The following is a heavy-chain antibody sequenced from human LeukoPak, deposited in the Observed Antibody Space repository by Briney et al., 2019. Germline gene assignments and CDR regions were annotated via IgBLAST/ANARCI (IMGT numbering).Heavy chain of an antibody. CDR1: GYTLTSYG. Sequence: ASVKVSCKASGYTLTSYGISWVRQAPGQGPEWMGWINTYNGNTKYAQKFQGRVTMTTDTSTSTAYMELRSLRSDDTAVYYCARDLVHHRLLATVYNWFDPWGQGTLVTVSS. CDR2: INTYNGNT. J-gene: IGHJ5*02. V-gene: IGHV1-18*01. D-gene: IGHD3-3*02. CDR3: ARDLVHHRLLATVYNWFDP.